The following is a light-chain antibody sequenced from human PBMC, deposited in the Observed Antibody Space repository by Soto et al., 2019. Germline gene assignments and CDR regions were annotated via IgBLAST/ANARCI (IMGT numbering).Light chain of an antibody. V-gene: IGLV2-14*01. Sequence: QSALTQTASVSGSPGQSVTISCTGTSSDVGDNNYVSWFQQHPGKAPKLMIFEVSNRPSGVSNRFSGSKSGNTASLTISGLQAEDEADYYCSSYTNSNTLVFGTGTKLTVL. CDR3: SSYTNSNTLV. CDR1: SSDVGDNNY. J-gene: IGLJ1*01. CDR2: EVS.